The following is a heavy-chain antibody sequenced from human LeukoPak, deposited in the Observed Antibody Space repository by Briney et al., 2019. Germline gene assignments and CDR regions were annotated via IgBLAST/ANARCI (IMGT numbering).Heavy chain of an antibody. V-gene: IGHV3-48*03. J-gene: IGHJ4*02. CDR2: ISSSGSTI. D-gene: IGHD3-16*01. CDR3: AKGYYDYVWGSYYFDY. Sequence: GGSLRLSCAASGFTFSSYEMNWVRQAPGKGLEWVSYISSSGSTIYYADSVKGRFTISRDNSRDTLYLQMNSLRAEDTAVYYCAKGYYDYVWGSYYFDYWGQGTLVIVSS. CDR1: GFTFSSYE.